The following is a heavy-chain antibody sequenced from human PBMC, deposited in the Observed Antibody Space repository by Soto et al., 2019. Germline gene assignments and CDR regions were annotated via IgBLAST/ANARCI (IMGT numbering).Heavy chain of an antibody. J-gene: IGHJ4*02. CDR3: ARDRDSYGFHDY. V-gene: IGHV4-31*03. CDR1: GGSISSGGSY. CDR2: IHYSGTT. Sequence: QVQLQESGPGLVKPSQTLSVTCTVSGGSISSGGSYWSWIRQHPGKGLEWIGYIHYSGTTYYNPSLKSRVTISIDTSKKQFSLNLSSVTAADTAVYCCARDRDSYGFHDYWGQGTLVTVSS. D-gene: IGHD5-18*01.